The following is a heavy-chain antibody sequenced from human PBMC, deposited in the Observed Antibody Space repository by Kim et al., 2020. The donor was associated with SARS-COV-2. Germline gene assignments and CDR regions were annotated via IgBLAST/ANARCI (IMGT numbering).Heavy chain of an antibody. J-gene: IGHJ3*02. Sequence: NPSLKSRVTISVDTSKNQFSLKLSSVTAADTAVYYCARRSISVADDAFDIWGQGTMVTVSS. CDR3: ARRSISVADDAFDI. V-gene: IGHV4-39*01. D-gene: IGHD2-15*01.